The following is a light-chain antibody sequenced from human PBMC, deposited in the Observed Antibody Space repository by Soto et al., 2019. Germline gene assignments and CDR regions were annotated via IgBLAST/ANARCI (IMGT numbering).Light chain of an antibody. V-gene: IGKV3-20*01. Sequence: EIVLTQSPGTLSLSPGERATLSCRASQSISSSYLAWYQQRPGQAPRLLIYGASSMATGITDRFSGSGSGTHFTLTISRLEPEDFAVYFCQQYGSSPRKFGQGTKVEVK. CDR3: QQYGSSPRK. CDR2: GAS. CDR1: QSISSSY. J-gene: IGKJ1*01.